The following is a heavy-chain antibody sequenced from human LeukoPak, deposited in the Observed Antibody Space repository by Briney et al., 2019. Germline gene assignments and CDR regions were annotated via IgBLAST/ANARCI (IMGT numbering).Heavy chain of an antibody. Sequence: PGGSLRLSCAASGFIFKDYWMIWVRQAPGKGLEWVANIKQDGSEKYYVDSVKGRFTISRDNSKNTLYLQMNSLRAEDTAVYYCARDWNYVFDYWGQGTLVTVSS. CDR1: GFIFKDYW. CDR2: IKQDGSEK. CDR3: ARDWNYVFDY. J-gene: IGHJ4*02. D-gene: IGHD1-7*01. V-gene: IGHV3-7*01.